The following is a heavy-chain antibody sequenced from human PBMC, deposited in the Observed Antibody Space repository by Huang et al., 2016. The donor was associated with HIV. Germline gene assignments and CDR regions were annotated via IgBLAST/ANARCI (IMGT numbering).Heavy chain of an antibody. V-gene: IGHV4-34*02. CDR2: IRVRGST. CDR1: GGSFSGHY. Sequence: QVQLQQWGAELLKPSETLSLTCAVSGGSFSGHYWTWIRQPPGRGLEWIGEIRVRGSTTYNPSLKSRVTISGDTSQSQFSLKLNSVTAADTAIYYCARMFKYDSGGYWGNDAFDIWGQGTMVTVSS. D-gene: IGHD3-22*01. CDR3: ARMFKYDSGGYWGNDAFDI. J-gene: IGHJ3*02.